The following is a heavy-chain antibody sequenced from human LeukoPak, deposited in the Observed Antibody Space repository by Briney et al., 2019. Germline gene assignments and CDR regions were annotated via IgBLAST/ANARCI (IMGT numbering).Heavy chain of an antibody. D-gene: IGHD5-12*01. Sequence: SETLSLTCTVSGGSISSGSYYWSWIRQPAGKGLEWFGRIYTSGSTNYNPSLKSRVTMSVDTSKNQFSLKLSSVTAADTAVYYCARGYSGYDSPFDFWGQGTLVTVSS. CDR3: ARGYSGYDSPFDF. CDR2: IYTSGST. CDR1: GGSISSGSYY. J-gene: IGHJ4*02. V-gene: IGHV4-61*02.